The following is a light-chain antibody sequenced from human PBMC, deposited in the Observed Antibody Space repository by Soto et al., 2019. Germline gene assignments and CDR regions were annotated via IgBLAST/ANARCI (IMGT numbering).Light chain of an antibody. CDR2: DAS. V-gene: IGKV3-15*01. CDR3: QQYGNWPPKT. Sequence: EIVMTQSPATLSVSPGERATLSCRASQRIAGNSAWYQQKPGQPPRLLIYDASTRAAGIPARFSGSGSGTEFTLTISFLQYEDIAVYFCQQYGNWPPKTFGQGTKVDIK. CDR1: QRIAGN. J-gene: IGKJ1*01.